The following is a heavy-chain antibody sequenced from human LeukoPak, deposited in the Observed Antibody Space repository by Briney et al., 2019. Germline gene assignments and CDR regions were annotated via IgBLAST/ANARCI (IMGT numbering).Heavy chain of an antibody. J-gene: IGHJ4*02. Sequence: GASVKVSCKASGGTFSSYAISWVRQAPGQGLEWMGGIIPIFGTANYAQRFQGRVTITADKSTSTAYMELSSLRSEDTAVYYCATGRSGSYDDRIWGQGTLVTVSS. V-gene: IGHV1-69*06. CDR3: ATGRSGSYDDRI. CDR2: IIPIFGTA. D-gene: IGHD1-26*01. CDR1: GGTFSSYA.